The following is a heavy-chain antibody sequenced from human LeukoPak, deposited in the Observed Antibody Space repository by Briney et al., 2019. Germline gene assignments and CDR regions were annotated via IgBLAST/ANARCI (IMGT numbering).Heavy chain of an antibody. CDR2: ITVYNGHT. CDR3: ARRYSTGDFDY. CDR1: GYTFNSYG. Sequence: ASVKVSCKASGYTFNSYGITWVRQAPGQGLEWMGRITVYNGHTNYAQKFQGRVTMTTDTSTSTAFLELTSLRSDDTAVYHCARRYSTGDFDYWGQGTLITVSS. V-gene: IGHV1-18*01. D-gene: IGHD5-18*01. J-gene: IGHJ4*02.